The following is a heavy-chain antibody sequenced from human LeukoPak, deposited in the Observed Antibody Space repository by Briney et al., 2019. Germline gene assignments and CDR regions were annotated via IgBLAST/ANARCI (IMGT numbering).Heavy chain of an antibody. J-gene: IGHJ4*02. CDR1: GFTFSGFW. CDR2: INSDGSEG. D-gene: IGHD1-26*01. Sequence: PGGSLRLSCAVSGFTFSGFWMSWSRQAPGKGLEWVASINSDGSEGYYADVVKGRFTISRDNAKNSLYLQMNSLRDEDTAVYYCARDSGSYYSWGQGTLVTVSS. CDR3: ARDSGSYYS. V-gene: IGHV3-7*01.